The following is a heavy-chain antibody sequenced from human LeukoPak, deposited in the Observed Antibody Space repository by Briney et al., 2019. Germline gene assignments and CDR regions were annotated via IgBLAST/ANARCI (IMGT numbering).Heavy chain of an antibody. J-gene: IGHJ5*02. D-gene: IGHD2-21*02. Sequence: SETLSLTCTVSGGSISSYYWSCIRQPPGKGLEWIGYMHYSGSINYNPSLKRRVTISVDTSKNPISLKLSSVTAADTAVYYCARRVTSNRFDPWGQGTPVTVSS. CDR1: GGSISSYY. CDR3: ARRVTSNRFDP. V-gene: IGHV4-59*08. CDR2: MHYSGSI.